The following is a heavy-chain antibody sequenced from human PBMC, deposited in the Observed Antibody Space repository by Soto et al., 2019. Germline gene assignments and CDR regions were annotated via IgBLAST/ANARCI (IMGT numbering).Heavy chain of an antibody. J-gene: IGHJ6*03. Sequence: SETLSLTCTVSGGSISSSSYYWGWIRQPPGKGLEWIGSIYYSGSTYYNPSLKGRVTISVDTSKNQFSLKLSSVTAADTAVYYCARGEPTVTSLYYYYYMDVWGKGTTVTVSS. CDR1: GGSISSSSYY. V-gene: IGHV4-39*01. CDR2: IYYSGST. D-gene: IGHD4-4*01. CDR3: ARGEPTVTSLYYYYYMDV.